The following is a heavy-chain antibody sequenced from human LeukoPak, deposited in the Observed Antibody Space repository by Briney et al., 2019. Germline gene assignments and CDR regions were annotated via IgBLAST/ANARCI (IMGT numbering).Heavy chain of an antibody. V-gene: IGHV1-69*05. CDR2: IIPIFGTA. CDR1: GGTFSSYA. D-gene: IGHD2-2*01. J-gene: IGHJ3*02. CDR3: ASGIVVVPAASDAFDI. Sequence: SVKVSCKASGGTFSSYAISWVRQAPGQGLEWMGGIIPIFGTANYAQKFQGRVTMTRNTSISTAYMELSSLRSEDTAVYYCASGIVVVPAASDAFDIWGQGTMVTVSS.